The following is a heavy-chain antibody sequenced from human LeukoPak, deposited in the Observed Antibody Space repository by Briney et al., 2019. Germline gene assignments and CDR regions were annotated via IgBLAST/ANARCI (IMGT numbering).Heavy chain of an antibody. J-gene: IGHJ6*02. CDR2: INSDGSST. V-gene: IGHV3-74*01. CDR3: ARQDGEDIVVVPAAKKRYYYYGMDV. Sequence: GGSLRLSCAASGFTFSSYWMHWVRQAPGKGLVWVSRINSDGSSTSYADSVKGRFTISRDNAKNTLYLQMNSLRAEDTAVYYCARQDGEDIVVVPAAKKRYYYYGMDVWGQGTTVTVSS. D-gene: IGHD2-2*01. CDR1: GFTFSSYW.